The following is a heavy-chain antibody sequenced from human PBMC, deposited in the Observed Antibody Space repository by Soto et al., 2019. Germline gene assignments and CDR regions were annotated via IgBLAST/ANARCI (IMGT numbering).Heavy chain of an antibody. CDR3: XXDYDXWSXXXXXXXYYGMDV. Sequence: QVQLVESGGGVVQPGRSLRLSCAASGFTFSSYAMHWVRQAPGKGLEWVAVISYDGSNKYYADSVKGRFTISRDNSKXXXXXXMNXXXAXXXXXXXXXXDYDXWSXXXXXXXYYGMDVWGQGTTVTVSS. V-gene: IGHV3-30-3*01. D-gene: IGHD3-3*01. CDR2: ISYDGSNK. CDR1: GFTFSSYA. J-gene: IGHJ6*02.